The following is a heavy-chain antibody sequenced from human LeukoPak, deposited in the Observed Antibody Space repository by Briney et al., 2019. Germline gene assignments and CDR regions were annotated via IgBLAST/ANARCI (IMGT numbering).Heavy chain of an antibody. D-gene: IGHD3-10*01. J-gene: IGHJ4*02. V-gene: IGHV4-38-2*01. CDR3: ARGGSGSYYDYYFDY. CDR2: IYHSGST. CDR1: GYSISSGYY. Sequence: SETLSLTCAVSGYSISSGYYWGWIRQPPGKGLEWIGSIYHSGSTYYNPSLKSRVTISVDTSKNQFSLKLSSVTAADTAVYYCARGGSGSYYDYYFDYWGQGTLATVSS.